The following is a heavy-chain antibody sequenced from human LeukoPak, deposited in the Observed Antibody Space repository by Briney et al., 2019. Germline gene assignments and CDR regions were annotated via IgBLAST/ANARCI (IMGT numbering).Heavy chain of an antibody. CDR3: ARATLDN. CDR1: GFTVSSDY. CDR2: IYSGGST. Sequence: PGGSLRLSCAASGFTVSSDYISWVRQAPGKGLEWVSVIYSGGSTNYAGSVRARFTISRDNSKNTVYLQMNSLRVEDTAVYYCARATLDNWGQGTLVTVSS. J-gene: IGHJ4*02. V-gene: IGHV3-53*01.